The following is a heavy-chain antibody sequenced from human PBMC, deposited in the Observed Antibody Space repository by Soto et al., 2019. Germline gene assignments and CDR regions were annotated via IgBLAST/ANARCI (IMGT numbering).Heavy chain of an antibody. J-gene: IGHJ4*02. CDR3: VKDMEAIVVVPAANFDY. CDR2: ISWNSGSI. V-gene: IGHV3-9*01. D-gene: IGHD2-2*01. Sequence: PGGSLRLSCAASGFTFDDYAMHWVRQAPGKGLEWVSGISWNSGSIGYADSVKGRFTISRDNAKNSLYLHMNSLIAEDTALYYCVKDMEAIVVVPAANFDYWGQGTLVTVSS. CDR1: GFTFDDYA.